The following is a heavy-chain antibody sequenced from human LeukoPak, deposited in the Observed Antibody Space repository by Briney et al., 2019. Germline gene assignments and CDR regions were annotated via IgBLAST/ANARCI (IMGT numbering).Heavy chain of an antibody. CDR2: MNPNIGTT. D-gene: IGHD3-22*01. CDR1: GYTFTSYD. V-gene: IGHV1-2*02. CDR3: ARGSMYYYDSSGYRTKNSYYMDV. J-gene: IGHJ6*03. Sequence: ASVKVSCKASGYTFTSYDINWVRQAPGQGLEWMGRMNPNIGTTKYAQKFQGRVIMTRDTSISTAYMELNRLRSDDTAVYYCARGSMYYYDSSGYRTKNSYYMDVWGKGTTVTISS.